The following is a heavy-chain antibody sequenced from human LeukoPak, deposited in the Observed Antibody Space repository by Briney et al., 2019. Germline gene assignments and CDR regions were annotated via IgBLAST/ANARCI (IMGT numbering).Heavy chain of an antibody. J-gene: IGHJ6*03. CDR1: GFTFSSYT. Sequence: GGSLRLSCVASGFTFSSYTMNWVRQAPGKGLEWVSSISSSGDFRYYADSLKGRFTISRDNAKNSLYLQMNSLRAGDTAVYYCAKDSDYYYYMDVWGKGTTVTVSS. CDR3: AKDSDYYYYMDV. V-gene: IGHV3-21*01. CDR2: ISSSGDFR.